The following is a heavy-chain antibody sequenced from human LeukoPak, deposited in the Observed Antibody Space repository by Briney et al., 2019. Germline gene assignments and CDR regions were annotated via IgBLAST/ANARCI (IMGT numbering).Heavy chain of an antibody. CDR3: ASGITPYYMDV. CDR2: IYSGGST. Sequence: PGGSLRLSCAASGFIFSDYYMSWIRQAPGKGLEWVSVIYSGGSTYYADSVKGRFTISRDNSKSTLYLQMNSLRAEDTAVYYCASGITPYYMDVWGKGTTVTISS. CDR1: GFIFSDYY. V-gene: IGHV3-66*01. D-gene: IGHD3-3*01. J-gene: IGHJ6*03.